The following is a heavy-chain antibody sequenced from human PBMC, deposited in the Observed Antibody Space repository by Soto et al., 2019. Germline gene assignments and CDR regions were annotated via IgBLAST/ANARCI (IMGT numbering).Heavy chain of an antibody. CDR2: IYYSGTT. V-gene: IGHV4-59*08. Sequence: QVQLQESGPGLVKPSETLSLTCTVSGGSFSPNYWAWIRQPPGKGLEWVGYIYYSGTTSYNPSLKRRVPLSLDTSKSQFSLRLSSVTASDTAVYYCARLGAYYPSLDPWGQGTLVTVSS. CDR1: GGSFSPNY. CDR3: ARLGAYYPSLDP. D-gene: IGHD2-21*01. J-gene: IGHJ5*02.